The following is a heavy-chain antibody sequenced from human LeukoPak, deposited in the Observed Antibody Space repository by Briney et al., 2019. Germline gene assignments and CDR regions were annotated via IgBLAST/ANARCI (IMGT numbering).Heavy chain of an antibody. Sequence: ASVKVSCKTSGYNFIANSIHWVRQAPGKELERMGRFHPPDDEAKYLERFDGRIAITADTSTDTSYLELKGLTSDDTALYFCAVGRGFAHGRLEEWGQGTLITVSS. CDR2: FHPPDDEA. V-gene: IGHV1-69-2*01. J-gene: IGHJ4*02. CDR1: GYNFIANS. CDR3: AVGRGFAHGRLEE. D-gene: IGHD5-12*01.